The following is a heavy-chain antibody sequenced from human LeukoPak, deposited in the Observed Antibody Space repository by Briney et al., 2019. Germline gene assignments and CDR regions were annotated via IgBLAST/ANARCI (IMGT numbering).Heavy chain of an antibody. V-gene: IGHV3-30*02. CDR3: AKGSYYDILTGYMVY. J-gene: IGHJ4*02. Sequence: GGTLRLSCAASGFTFSSYAMSWVRQAPGKGLEGVALIRYDGSNKYYADSVAGRFTISRDNSKNTLYLQMNRLRAEDTAVYYCAKGSYYDILTGYMVYWGQGTLVTVSS. D-gene: IGHD3-9*01. CDR2: IRYDGSNK. CDR1: GFTFSSYA.